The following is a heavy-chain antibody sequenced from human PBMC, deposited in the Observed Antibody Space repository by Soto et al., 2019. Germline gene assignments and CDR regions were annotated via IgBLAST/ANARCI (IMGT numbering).Heavy chain of an antibody. CDR2: ISAYNGNT. D-gene: IGHD3-9*01. CDR3: ARDVGYDILTGYWSPRFDP. J-gene: IGHJ5*02. V-gene: IGHV1-18*01. Sequence: ASVKVSCKASGYTFTSYGISWVRQAPGQGLDWMGWISAYNGNTNYAQKLQGRVTMTTDTSTSTAYMELRSLRSDDTAVYYCARDVGYDILTGYWSPRFDPWGQGTLVTAPQ. CDR1: GYTFTSYG.